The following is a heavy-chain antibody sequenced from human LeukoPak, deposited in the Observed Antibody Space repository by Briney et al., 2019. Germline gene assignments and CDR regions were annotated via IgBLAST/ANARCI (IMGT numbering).Heavy chain of an antibody. D-gene: IGHD3-22*01. CDR2: INPSGGST. J-gene: IGHJ4*02. Sequence: ASVKVSCKASGYTFTSYYMHWVRQAPGQGLEWMGIINPSGGSTSYAQKFQGRVTMTRDTSTSTVYMELSSLRSEDTAVYYCARGGGELVVDHDSSGYYLGYWGQGTLVTVSS. CDR3: ARGGGELVVDHDSSGYYLGY. V-gene: IGHV1-46*01. CDR1: GYTFTSYY.